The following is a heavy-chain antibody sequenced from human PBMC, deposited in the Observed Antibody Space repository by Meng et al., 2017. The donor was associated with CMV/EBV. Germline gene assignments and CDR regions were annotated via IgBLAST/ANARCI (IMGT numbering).Heavy chain of an antibody. J-gene: IGHJ4*02. CDR2: ISWDGGST. D-gene: IGHD5-12*01. V-gene: IGHV3-43*01. CDR3: AKDQDIVATGGAFDY. CDR1: GFTFDDYT. Sequence: GGSLRPSCAASGFTFDDYTMHWVRQAPGKGLEWVPLISWDGGSTYYADTVKGRFTISRDNSKNTLYLQMNSLRTEDTALYYCAKDQDIVATGGAFDYWGQGTMVTVSS.